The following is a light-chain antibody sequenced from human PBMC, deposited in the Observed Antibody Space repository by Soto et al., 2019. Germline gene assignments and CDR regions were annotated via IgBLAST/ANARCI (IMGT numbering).Light chain of an antibody. J-gene: IGKJ1*01. CDR1: QYVGTR. Sequence: EIVLTQSSATLSSSPGETATLSCRASQYVGTRLAWYQHKPGQAPRLLIYYTSNRATGIPARFSGSGSGTDFTLTINSLAPEDFAIYYCHRRQSWPRTFGKGTKVDIK. V-gene: IGKV3-11*01. CDR3: HRRQSWPRT. CDR2: YTS.